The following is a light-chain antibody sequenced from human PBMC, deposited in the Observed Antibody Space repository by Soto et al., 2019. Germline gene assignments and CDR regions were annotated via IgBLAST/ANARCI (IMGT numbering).Light chain of an antibody. CDR1: QSISSY. V-gene: IGKV1-39*01. J-gene: IGKJ5*01. CDR2: AAS. CDR3: QQRSNWPTIT. Sequence: IQMTQSPSSLSASVGDRVTITCRASQSISSYLNWYQQKPGKAPKLLLYAASSLQSGVPSRFSGSGSGTDFTLPISSLQTQDFAVYYGQQRSNWPTITFGQGTRLEIK.